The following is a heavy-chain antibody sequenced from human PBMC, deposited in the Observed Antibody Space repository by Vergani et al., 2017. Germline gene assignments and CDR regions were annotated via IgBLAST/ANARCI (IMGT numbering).Heavy chain of an antibody. J-gene: IGHJ4*02. V-gene: IGHV3-30-3*01. CDR3: AREGTGVAGFDY. Sequence: QVQLVESGGGVVQPGRSLRLSCAASGFTFSSYAMHWVRQAPGKGLEWVAVISYAGSNKYYAESVKGRLTISRDNSKNTLYLQRNSLRAEDTAVYYCAREGTGVAGFDYWGQGTLVTVSS. CDR2: ISYAGSNK. CDR1: GFTFSSYA. D-gene: IGHD6-19*01.